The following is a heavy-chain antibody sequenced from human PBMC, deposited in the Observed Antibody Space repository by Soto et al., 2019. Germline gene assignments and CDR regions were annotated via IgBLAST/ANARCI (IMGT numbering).Heavy chain of an antibody. V-gene: IGHV5-10-1*01. CDR2: IDPSDSYT. J-gene: IGHJ5*02. Sequence: PGESLKISCRGSGYSFTKYWIGLVRQMPRKGLEWMGRIDPSDSYTNYSPSFQSQVTISADKSISTAYLQWSSLKASDTAMYYCARLSFSGLGWFDPWGQGTLVTVSS. CDR3: ARLSFSGLGWFDP. CDR1: GYSFTKYW. D-gene: IGHD3-16*01.